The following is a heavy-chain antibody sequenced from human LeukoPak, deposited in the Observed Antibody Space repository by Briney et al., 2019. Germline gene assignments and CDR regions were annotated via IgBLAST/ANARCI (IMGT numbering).Heavy chain of an antibody. CDR3: ARDPPPIAATDGWFDP. D-gene: IGHD6-13*01. Sequence: ASVEVSCKASGYTFTSYGIIWVRQAPGQGLEWMGWISPKNGDTNYAPKLQGRVTMTTDTSTSTAYMELRSLRSDDTAVYYCARDPPPIAATDGWFDPWGQGTLVTVSS. V-gene: IGHV1-18*01. J-gene: IGHJ5*02. CDR2: ISPKNGDT. CDR1: GYTFTSYG.